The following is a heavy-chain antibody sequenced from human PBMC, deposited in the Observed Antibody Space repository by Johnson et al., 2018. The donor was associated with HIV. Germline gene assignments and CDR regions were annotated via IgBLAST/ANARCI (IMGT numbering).Heavy chain of an antibody. V-gene: IGHV3-30*14. CDR2: ISYDGSNK. Sequence: QMLLVESGGGVVQPGRSLRLSCAASGFTFSSYAMHWVRQAPGKGLEWVAVISYDGSNKYYADSVKGRFTISRDNSKNTLYLQMNSLRAEDTAVYYCARDRDSGYDYPGAFDIWGQGTMVTVSS. J-gene: IGHJ3*02. CDR3: ARDRDSGYDYPGAFDI. D-gene: IGHD5-12*01. CDR1: GFTFSSYA.